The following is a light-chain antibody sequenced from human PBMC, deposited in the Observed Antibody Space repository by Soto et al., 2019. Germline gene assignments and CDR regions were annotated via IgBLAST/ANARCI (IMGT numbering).Light chain of an antibody. CDR3: QQYYNYWT. CDR2: KAS. CDR1: QSISNW. Sequence: DIQMTQSPSTLSASVGDRVTITCRASQSISNWLAWYQQKPGKAPKLLIYKASSLESGVPSRFSGSGSGTEFTLTSNSLQPDDFATYYRQQYYNYWTFGQGTKVEIK. J-gene: IGKJ1*01. V-gene: IGKV1-5*03.